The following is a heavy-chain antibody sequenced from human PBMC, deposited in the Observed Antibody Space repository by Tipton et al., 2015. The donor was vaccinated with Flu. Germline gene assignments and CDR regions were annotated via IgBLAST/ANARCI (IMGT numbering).Heavy chain of an antibody. CDR2: ISGSGGST. J-gene: IGHJ4*02. CDR1: GFTFSSYA. V-gene: IGHV3-23*01. CDR3: AKRDPGGYCSGGSCYSDHFDY. Sequence: SLRLSCAASGFTFSSYAMSWVRQAPGKGLEWVSAISGSGGSTYYADSVKGRFTISRDNSKNTLYLQMNSLRAEDTAVYYCAKRDPGGYCSGGSCYSDHFDYWGQGTLVTVSS. D-gene: IGHD2-15*01.